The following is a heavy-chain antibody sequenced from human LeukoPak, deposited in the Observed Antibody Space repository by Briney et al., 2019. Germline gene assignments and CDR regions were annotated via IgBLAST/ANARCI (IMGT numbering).Heavy chain of an antibody. D-gene: IGHD3-22*01. CDR1: GGSFSGYY. CDR2: INHSGST. V-gene: IGHV4-34*01. CDR3: ARGRYYYDSRRYYFDY. Sequence: SETLSLTCAVYGGSFSGYYWSWIRLPPGKGLEWIGEINHSGSTNYNPSLKSRVTISVDTSKNQFSLKLSSVTAADTAVYYCARGRYYYDSRRYYFDYWGQGTLVTVSS. J-gene: IGHJ4*02.